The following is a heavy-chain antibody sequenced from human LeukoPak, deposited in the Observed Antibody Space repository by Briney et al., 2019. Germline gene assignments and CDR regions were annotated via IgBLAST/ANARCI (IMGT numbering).Heavy chain of an antibody. D-gene: IGHD2-2*01. Sequence: GGSLRLSCAASGFTFSDYWMSWVRQAPGKGLEWVANIKQDGSEKSYLDSVKGRFTISRDKSKNTLYLQMNSLRPEDTAVYYCAKALLQYCSTTSCYEIDSWGQGTLVTVSS. J-gene: IGHJ4*02. CDR1: GFTFSDYW. CDR2: IKQDGSEK. V-gene: IGHV3-7*02. CDR3: AKALLQYCSTTSCYEIDS.